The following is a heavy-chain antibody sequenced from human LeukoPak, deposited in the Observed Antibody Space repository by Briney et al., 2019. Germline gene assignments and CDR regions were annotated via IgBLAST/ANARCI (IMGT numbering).Heavy chain of an antibody. V-gene: IGHV1-69*04. J-gene: IGHJ3*02. D-gene: IGHD6-13*01. CDR1: GGTFSSYA. CDR3: ARETAAWSFTDDAFDI. CDR2: IIPILGIA. Sequence: SVKVSCKASGGTFSSYAISWVRQAPGQGLEWMGRIIPILGIANYAQKFQGRVTITADKSTSTAYMELSSLRSEDTAVYYCARETAAWSFTDDAFDIWGQGTMVTVSS.